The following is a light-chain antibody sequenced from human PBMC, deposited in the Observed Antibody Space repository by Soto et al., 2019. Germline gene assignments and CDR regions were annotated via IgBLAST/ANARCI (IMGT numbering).Light chain of an antibody. CDR1: QSISSY. Sequence: EVVSTQAPDTLSLPPGERATLSCRASQSISSYLAWYQQKPGQAPRLLIYDASSRATGIPARFSGSGSGTDFTLTISSLEPEDFAVYYCQQLTDWAPQWTFGQVTKL. J-gene: IGKJ1*01. CDR2: DAS. V-gene: IGKV3-11*01. CDR3: QQLTDWAPQWT.